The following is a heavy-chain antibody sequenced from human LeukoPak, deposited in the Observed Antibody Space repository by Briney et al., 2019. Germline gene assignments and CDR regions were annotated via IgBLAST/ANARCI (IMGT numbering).Heavy chain of an antibody. CDR1: GFTFSSYA. CDR2: ISGSGGST. CDR3: AKGSGSSSYNTMDV. J-gene: IGHJ6*02. D-gene: IGHD2-2*02. Sequence: GGSLRLSCAASGFTFSSYAMSWVRQAPGKGLEWVSAISGSGGSTYYADSVKGRFTISRDNSKNTLYLQMNSLRAEDTAVYYCAKGSGSSSYNTMDVWGQGTTVTVS. V-gene: IGHV3-23*01.